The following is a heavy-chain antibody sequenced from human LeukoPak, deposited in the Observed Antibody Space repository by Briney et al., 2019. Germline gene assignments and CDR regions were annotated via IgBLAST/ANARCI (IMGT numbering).Heavy chain of an antibody. CDR1: GFTFSSHE. CDR3: ARTLFPAVGASKNWLDP. V-gene: IGHV3-48*03. D-gene: IGHD6-13*01. Sequence: GGSLRLSCAGSGFTFSSHEMNWIRQAPGKGLEWVSYISSTGRTIYYADSVKGRFTISRDNDKNSLYLQMSSLRAEDTAVHYCARTLFPAVGASKNWLDPWGQGTLVSVSS. CDR2: ISSTGRTI. J-gene: IGHJ5*02.